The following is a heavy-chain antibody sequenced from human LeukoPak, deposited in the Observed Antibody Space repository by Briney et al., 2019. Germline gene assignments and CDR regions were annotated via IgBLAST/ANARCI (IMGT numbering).Heavy chain of an antibody. CDR1: GFSFSNYG. Sequence: GGSLRPSCAASGFSFSNYGMHWVRQAPGKGLEWVALIQSDGSKTYSADSVKGRFTISRDNPRSTLYLQMDRLRPEDTAVYYCAKRYCKSATCRSDMDAWGQGTTVTVS. D-gene: IGHD2-15*01. V-gene: IGHV3-30*02. CDR2: IQSDGSKT. CDR3: AKRYCKSATCRSDMDA. J-gene: IGHJ6*02.